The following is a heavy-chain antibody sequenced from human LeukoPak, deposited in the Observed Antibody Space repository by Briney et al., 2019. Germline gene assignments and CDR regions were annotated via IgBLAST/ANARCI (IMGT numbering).Heavy chain of an antibody. J-gene: IGHJ6*03. V-gene: IGHV4-61*02. CDR1: GGSISSGSYY. Sequence: SETLSLTCTVSGGSISSGSYYWRWIRQPAGKGLEWIGRIYTSGSTNYNPSLKSRVTISVDTSKNQFSLKLSSVTAADTAVYYCARVVVVVVPAGTYYYYYYYMDVWGKGTTVTVSS. CDR3: ARVVVVVVPAGTYYYYYYYMDV. D-gene: IGHD2-2*01. CDR2: IYTSGST.